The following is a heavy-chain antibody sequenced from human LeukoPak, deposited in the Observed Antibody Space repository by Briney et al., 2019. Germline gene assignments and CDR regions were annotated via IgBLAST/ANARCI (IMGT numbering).Heavy chain of an antibody. CDR1: GYTFSDYY. V-gene: IGHV1-2*02. Sequence: ASVKVSCKASGYTFSDYYMHWVRQAPGQGLEWMGWINPNSGGTNYAQKFQGRVTMTRDTSISTAYMELSRLRSDNTAVYYCARVLAAAGRGFDYWGQGTLVTVSS. J-gene: IGHJ4*02. D-gene: IGHD6-13*01. CDR2: INPNSGGT. CDR3: ARVLAAAGRGFDY.